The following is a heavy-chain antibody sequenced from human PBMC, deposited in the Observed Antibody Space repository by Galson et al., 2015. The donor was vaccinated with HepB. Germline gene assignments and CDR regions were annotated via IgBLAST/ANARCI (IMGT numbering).Heavy chain of an antibody. V-gene: IGHV3-30-3*01. CDR1: GFTVSDYS. CDR2: TSYDGSNS. D-gene: IGHD6-19*01. J-gene: IGHJ4*02. Sequence: SLRLSCAASGFTVSDYSMYWVRQAPGKGLEWVAVTSYDGSNSYYGDLVKGRFSISRDSSKNTLFLQMRSVRTDDTAVYYCGRGGLRAVAGTKGDYWGQGSLVTVSS. CDR3: GRGGLRAVAGTKGDY.